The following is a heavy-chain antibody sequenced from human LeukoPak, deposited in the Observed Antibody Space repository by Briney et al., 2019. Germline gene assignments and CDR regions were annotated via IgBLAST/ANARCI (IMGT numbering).Heavy chain of an antibody. J-gene: IGHJ6*03. CDR2: INHSGST. CDR3: ARGSPIVVVPAATRKNYYYYMDV. V-gene: IGHV4-34*01. CDR1: GGSFSGYY. Sequence: SETLSLTCAVYGGSFSGYYWSWIRQPPGKGLEWIGEINHSGSTNYNPSLKSRVTISVNTSKNQFSLKLSSVTAADTAVYYCARGSPIVVVPAATRKNYYYYMDVWGEGTTVTVSS. D-gene: IGHD2-2*01.